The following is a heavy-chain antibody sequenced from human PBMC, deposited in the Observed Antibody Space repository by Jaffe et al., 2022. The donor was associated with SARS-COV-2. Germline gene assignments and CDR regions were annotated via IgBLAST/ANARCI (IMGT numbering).Heavy chain of an antibody. CDR1: RFTFSSYA. CDR2: ISGNGAGT. D-gene: IGHD3-10*01. J-gene: IGHJ6*03. V-gene: IGHV3-23*04. Sequence: EVQLVESGGGLVQPGGSLRLSCAASRFTFSSYAMSWVRQAPGKGLEWVSTISGNGAGTYYANSVKGRFTISRDNSKNTLFLQMNSLRAEDTALYYCAKEGTVVRGISRHYYYYMDVWGKGNTVTVSS. CDR3: AKEGTVVRGISRHYYYYMDV.